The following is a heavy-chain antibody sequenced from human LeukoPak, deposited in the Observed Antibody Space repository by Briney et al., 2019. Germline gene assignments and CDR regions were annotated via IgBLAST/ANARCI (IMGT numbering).Heavy chain of an antibody. CDR2: IHYSGST. D-gene: IGHD3-16*01. Sequence: SETLSLTCTVSGGSIRSSSYYWSWIRQPPGKGLEWIGYIHYSGSTNYNPSLKSRVTMSVDTSKNQFSLKLSSVTAADTAVYYCARHDSRGGAFDVWGQGTMVTVSS. V-gene: IGHV4-61*05. J-gene: IGHJ3*01. CDR3: ARHDSRGGAFDV. CDR1: GGSIRSSSYY.